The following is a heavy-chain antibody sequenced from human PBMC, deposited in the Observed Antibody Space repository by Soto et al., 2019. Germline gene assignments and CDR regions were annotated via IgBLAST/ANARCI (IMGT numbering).Heavy chain of an antibody. Sequence: ITLKESGPTLVKPTQTLTLTCTFSGFSRNTGGVGVGWVRQPRGKAMEWLALIYWDDDERYRPSLRSRLNITKDTINNQVVLTMTNMDPEDTATYYCVRNWRYYGGGYYYGMDAWGQGTTVTVSS. CDR3: VRNWRYYGGGYYYGMDA. J-gene: IGHJ6*02. CDR2: IYWDDDE. V-gene: IGHV2-5*02. CDR1: GFSRNTGGVG. D-gene: IGHD3-10*01.